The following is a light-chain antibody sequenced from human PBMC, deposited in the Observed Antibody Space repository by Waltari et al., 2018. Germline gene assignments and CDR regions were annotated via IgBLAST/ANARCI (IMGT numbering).Light chain of an antibody. CDR1: QTFSNNY. CDR3: QQYTSSPWT. V-gene: IGKV3-20*01. CDR2: GIS. Sequence: EIVLTQSPGTLSLSPGERASLSCRASQTFSNNYLAWYQQKPGQAPRRLVHGISLRPAGIPDRFSGIGSGTDFTLIISSLEPEDFGVYYCQQYTSSPWTFGQGTKVEI. J-gene: IGKJ1*01.